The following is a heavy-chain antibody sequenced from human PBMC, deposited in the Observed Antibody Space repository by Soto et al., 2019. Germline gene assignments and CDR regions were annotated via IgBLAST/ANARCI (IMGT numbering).Heavy chain of an antibody. Sequence: QVKLVQSGTEVKKPGASMKVSCKASGYSFATSGISWVRQAPGQGLEWMGWISAYNGNTNYDQKLQDRVTKTTDTSTSTAYLELRSLRSDDTGVYYCARAGQYYDSSGYANWGQGTLVTVSS. J-gene: IGHJ4*02. D-gene: IGHD3-22*01. CDR3: ARAGQYYDSSGYAN. V-gene: IGHV1-18*01. CDR2: ISAYNGNT. CDR1: GYSFATSG.